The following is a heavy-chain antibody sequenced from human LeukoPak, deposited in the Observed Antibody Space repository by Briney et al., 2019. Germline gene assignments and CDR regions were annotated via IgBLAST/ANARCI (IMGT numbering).Heavy chain of an antibody. CDR3: ATGMPIRPFDY. J-gene: IGHJ4*02. V-gene: IGHV1-69-2*01. Sequence: ASVKISCKVSGYTFTDYYMHWVHQAPGKGLEWMGLVDPEDGETIYAEKFQGRVTITADTSTDTAYMELSSLRSEDTAVYYCATGMPIRPFDYWGQGTLVTVSS. CDR1: GYTFTDYY. D-gene: IGHD2-2*01. CDR2: VDPEDGET.